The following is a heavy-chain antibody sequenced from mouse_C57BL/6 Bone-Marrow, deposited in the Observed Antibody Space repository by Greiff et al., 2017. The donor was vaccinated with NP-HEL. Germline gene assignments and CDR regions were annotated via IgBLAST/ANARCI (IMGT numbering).Heavy chain of an antibody. CDR2: ISSGGSYT. CDR1: GFTFSSYC. CDR3: ARQDYGSSGFAY. J-gene: IGHJ3*01. Sequence: EVKLVESGGDLVKPGGSLKLSCAASGFTFSSYCMSWVRQTPDKRLEWVATISSGGSYTYYPDSVKGRFTISRDNARNTLYLQMSSLKSEDTAMYYCARQDYGSSGFAYWGQGTLVTVSA. D-gene: IGHD1-1*01. V-gene: IGHV5-6*01.